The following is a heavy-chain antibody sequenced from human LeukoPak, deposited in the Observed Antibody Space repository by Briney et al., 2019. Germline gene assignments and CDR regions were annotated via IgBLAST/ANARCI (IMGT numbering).Heavy chain of an antibody. D-gene: IGHD3-10*01. J-gene: IGHJ4*02. CDR3: ASLTMVRGVINLYYFDY. V-gene: IGHV4-59*08. Sequence: PSETVSLTRTVSGGSISSYYWSWIRQPPGKARGGIVYIYYSGSTNYNPSLKSRVTISVDTSKNQFSLKLSSVTAADTAVYDCASLTMVRGVINLYYFDYWGQGTLVTVSS. CDR2: IYYSGST. CDR1: GGSISSYY.